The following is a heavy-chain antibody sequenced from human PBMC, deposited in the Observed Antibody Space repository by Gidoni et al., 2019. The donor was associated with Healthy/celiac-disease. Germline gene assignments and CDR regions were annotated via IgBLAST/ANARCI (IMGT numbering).Heavy chain of an antibody. Sequence: EVQLLESGGGLVQPGGSLRLSCAAPGFTFSSYAMSWVRQAPGKGLEWGSAISGSGGSTYYADSVKGRFTISRDNSKNTLYLQMNSLRAEDTAVYYCGTTITYYYYYGMDVWGQGTTVTVSS. CDR2: ISGSGGST. CDR3: GTTITYYYYYGMDV. J-gene: IGHJ6*02. CDR1: GFTFSSYA. D-gene: IGHD1-20*01. V-gene: IGHV3-23*01.